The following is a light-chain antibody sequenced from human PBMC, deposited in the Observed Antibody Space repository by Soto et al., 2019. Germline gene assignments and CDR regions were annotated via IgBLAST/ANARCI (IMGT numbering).Light chain of an antibody. V-gene: IGKV3-20*01. CDR1: QSASSN. Sequence: EIVLTQSPGTLSLSPGERVTLSCRASQSASSNLAWYQQKPGQAPRLLIYGTPTRATDIPDRFSGSGSGTDFTLTISRLEPEDFAVFYCQHYDSLPITFGQGTRLENK. J-gene: IGKJ5*01. CDR3: QHYDSLPIT. CDR2: GTP.